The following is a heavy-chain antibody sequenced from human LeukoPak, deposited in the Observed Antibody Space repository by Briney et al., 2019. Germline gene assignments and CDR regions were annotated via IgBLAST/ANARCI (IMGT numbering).Heavy chain of an antibody. CDR3: ARDTYDSSGYYFSHYYYGMDV. J-gene: IGHJ6*02. V-gene: IGHV1-69*04. D-gene: IGHD3-22*01. CDR1: GYSFTSYW. Sequence: RISCKGSGYSFTSYWISWVRQAPGQGLEWMGRIIPILGIANYAQKFQGRVTITADESTSTAYMELSSLRSEDTAVYYCARDTYDSSGYYFSHYYYGMDVWGQGTTVTVSS. CDR2: IIPILGIA.